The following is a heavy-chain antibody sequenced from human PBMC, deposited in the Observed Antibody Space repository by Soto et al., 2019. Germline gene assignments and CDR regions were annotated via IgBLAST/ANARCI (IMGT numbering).Heavy chain of an antibody. CDR1: GDSITRYY. CDR3: AKTSATGWSAFDI. Sequence: SETLSLTCTVSGDSITRYYWSWIRQPPGKGLEYIGYIYFSGSTNYNPSLKSRVSISVDTSKNQFSLRLSSVTAADTAIYYCAKTSATGWSAFDIWGQGTMVTVSS. CDR2: IYFSGST. V-gene: IGHV4-59*08. J-gene: IGHJ3*02. D-gene: IGHD2-15*01.